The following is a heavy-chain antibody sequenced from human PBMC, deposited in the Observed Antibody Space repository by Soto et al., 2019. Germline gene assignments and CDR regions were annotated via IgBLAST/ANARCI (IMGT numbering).Heavy chain of an antibody. CDR3: ERERHYYGSGRYEYYYGMDV. V-gene: IGHV3-7*01. D-gene: IGHD3-10*01. CDR1: GFTFSSYW. Sequence: GGSLRLSCAASGFTFSSYWMSWVRQAPGKGLEWVANIKQDGSEKYYVDSVKGRFTISRDNAKNSLYLQMNSLRAEDTAVYYCERERHYYGSGRYEYYYGMDVWGQGTTVTVSS. J-gene: IGHJ6*02. CDR2: IKQDGSEK.